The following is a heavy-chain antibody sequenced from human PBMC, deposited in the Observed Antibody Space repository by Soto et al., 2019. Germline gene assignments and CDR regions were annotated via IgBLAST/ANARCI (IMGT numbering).Heavy chain of an antibody. CDR1: GGTLSTYT. Sequence: QGLLVQSGAEVKKPGSSVKVSCKAPGGTLSTYTLTWLRQAPGQGPEWMGRIIPALDIEEYAQQFQGRVTXAADTSPSTADMELHSLRSDDTAVYYCAAVAGTSAFVGYFEYWGQGTLVTVAS. CDR2: IIPALDIE. J-gene: IGHJ4*02. D-gene: IGHD6-19*01. V-gene: IGHV1-69*02. CDR3: AAVAGTSAFVGYFEY.